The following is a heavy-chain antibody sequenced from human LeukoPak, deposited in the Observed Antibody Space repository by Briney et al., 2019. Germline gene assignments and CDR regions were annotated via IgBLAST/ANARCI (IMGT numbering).Heavy chain of an antibody. J-gene: IGHJ4*02. CDR1: GFTFSSYS. CDR3: AKDPVADYYDSSGPPYYFDY. CDR2: ISSSSSYI. V-gene: IGHV3-21*01. Sequence: PGGSLRLSCAASGFTFSSYSMNWVRQAPGKGLEWVSSISSSSSYIYYADSVKDRFTISRDNAKNSLYLQMNSLRAEDTAVYYCAKDPVADYYDSSGPPYYFDYWGQGTLVTVSS. D-gene: IGHD3-22*01.